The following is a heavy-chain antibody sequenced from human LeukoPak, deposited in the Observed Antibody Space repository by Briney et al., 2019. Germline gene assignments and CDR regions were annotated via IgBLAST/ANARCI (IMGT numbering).Heavy chain of an antibody. CDR1: GYTFTGYY. V-gene: IGHV1-2*02. D-gene: IGHD3-3*02. J-gene: IGHJ6*02. Sequence: GASVKVPCKASGYTFTGYYMHWVRQAPGQGLEWMGWINPNSGGTNYAQKFQGRVTITADKSTYTAYMELSSLRSEDTAVYYCAREPISASYAMAVWGQGTTVTVSS. CDR2: INPNSGGT. CDR3: AREPISASYAMAV.